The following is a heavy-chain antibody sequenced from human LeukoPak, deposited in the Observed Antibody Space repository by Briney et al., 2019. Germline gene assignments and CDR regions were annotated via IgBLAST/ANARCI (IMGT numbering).Heavy chain of an antibody. V-gene: IGHV1-2*02. CDR3: ARSYYDILTGYPTVLYYFDY. D-gene: IGHD3-9*01. J-gene: IGHJ4*02. CDR1: GYTFTGYY. Sequence: GASVKVSCKASGYTFTGYYMHWVRQAPGQGFEWMGWINPNNGGTNYAQKFQGRVIMTRDTPISTAYMELSRLRSDDTAVYYCARSYYDILTGYPTVLYYFDYWGQGTLVTVSS. CDR2: INPNNGGT.